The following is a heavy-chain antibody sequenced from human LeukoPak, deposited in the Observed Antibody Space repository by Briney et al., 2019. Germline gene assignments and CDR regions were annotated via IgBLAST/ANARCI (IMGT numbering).Heavy chain of an antibody. Sequence: PSETLSLTCAVYGGSFSGYYWSWIRQPPGKGLEWIGEINHSGSTNYNPSLKSRVTISVDTSKNQFSLKLSSVTAADTAVYYCARGYHYYDILTGYSYWGQGTLVTVSS. CDR3: ARGYHYYDILTGYSY. CDR2: INHSGST. D-gene: IGHD3-9*01. J-gene: IGHJ4*02. CDR1: GGSFSGYY. V-gene: IGHV4-34*01.